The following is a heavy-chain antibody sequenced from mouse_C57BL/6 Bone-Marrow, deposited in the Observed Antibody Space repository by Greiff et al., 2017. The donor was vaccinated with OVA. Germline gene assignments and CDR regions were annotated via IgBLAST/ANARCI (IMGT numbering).Heavy chain of an antibody. CDR1: GYTFTDYN. J-gene: IGHJ1*03. D-gene: IGHD1-1*01. Sequence: EVQLQQSGPELVKPGASVKITCKASGYTFTDYNMDWVKQSHGKSLEWIGDINPNNGGTIYNQKFKGKATLTVDKSSSTAYMELRSLTSEDTAVYYCARRGITTVVARYFDVWGTGTTVTVSS. CDR3: ARRGITTVVARYFDV. V-gene: IGHV1-18*01. CDR2: INPNNGGT.